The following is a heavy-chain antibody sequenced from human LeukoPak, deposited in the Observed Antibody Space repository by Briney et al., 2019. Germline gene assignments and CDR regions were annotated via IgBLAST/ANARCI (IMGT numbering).Heavy chain of an antibody. D-gene: IGHD5-24*01. V-gene: IGHV4-39*07. CDR3: GQLQQDAFDI. J-gene: IGHJ3*02. CDR2: IYYSGRT. Sequence: SSETLSLTCTVSGGSISSSSYYWGWIRQPPGKGLEWIGSIYYSGRTYYNPSLKSRDTISVDTSKNQFSLKLSSVTAADTAVYYCGQLQQDAFDIWGQGTMVTVSS. CDR1: GGSISSSSYY.